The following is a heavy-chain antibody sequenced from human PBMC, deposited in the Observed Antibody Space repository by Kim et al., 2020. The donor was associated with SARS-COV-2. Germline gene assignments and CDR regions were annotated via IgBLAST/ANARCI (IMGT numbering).Heavy chain of an antibody. CDR3: ARGSYWYYYDSSGTLDGMDV. CDR1: GFTFSSYS. Sequence: GGSLRLSCAASGFTFSSYSMNWVRQAPGKGLEWVSYISSSSSTIYYADSVKGRFTISRDNAKNSLYLQMNSLRDEDTAVYYCARGSYWYYYDSSGTLDGMDVWGQGTTVTVSS. J-gene: IGHJ6*02. V-gene: IGHV3-48*02. D-gene: IGHD3-22*01. CDR2: ISSSSSTI.